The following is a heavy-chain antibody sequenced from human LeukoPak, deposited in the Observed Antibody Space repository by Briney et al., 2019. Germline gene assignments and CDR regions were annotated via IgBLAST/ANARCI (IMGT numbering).Heavy chain of an antibody. CDR3: AKDSSNSQGITLDY. Sequence: GRSLRLSCAASGFTFSSYGMHWVRQAPGKGLEWVAVISYDGSNKYYADSVKGRFTISRDNSKSTLYLQMNSPRAEDTAVYYCAKDSSNSQGITLDYWGQGTLVTVSS. J-gene: IGHJ4*02. D-gene: IGHD1-14*01. V-gene: IGHV3-30*18. CDR1: GFTFSSYG. CDR2: ISYDGSNK.